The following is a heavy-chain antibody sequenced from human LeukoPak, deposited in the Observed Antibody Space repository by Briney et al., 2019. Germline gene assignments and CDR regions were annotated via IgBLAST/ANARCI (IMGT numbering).Heavy chain of an antibody. V-gene: IGHV3-33*01. Sequence: GGSLRLSCAASGFTFSSHGMHWVRQAPGKGLEWVAVIWCDGSNKYYADSVKGRFTISRDNSKNTLYLQMNSLRAEDTAVYYCARDGYYYGSGSYYFDYWGQGTLVTVSS. J-gene: IGHJ4*02. CDR2: IWCDGSNK. CDR1: GFTFSSHG. D-gene: IGHD3-10*01. CDR3: ARDGYYYGSGSYYFDY.